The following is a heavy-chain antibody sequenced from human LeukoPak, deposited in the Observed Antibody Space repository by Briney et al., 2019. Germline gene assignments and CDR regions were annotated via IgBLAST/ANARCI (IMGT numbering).Heavy chain of an antibody. CDR3: ARGEPRYQYAMDV. D-gene: IGHD2-2*01. CDR2: MYISGTT. V-gene: IGHV4-61*02. J-gene: IGHJ6*04. CDR1: GGSISSGSYC. Sequence: SQTLSLTCTVSGGSISSGSYCWSWIRQPAGKGLEWLGRMYISGTTNYNPTLKSRVTISVDTSKNQFSLKVSSVTAADTAVYYCARGEPRYQYAMDVWGEGATVTVSS.